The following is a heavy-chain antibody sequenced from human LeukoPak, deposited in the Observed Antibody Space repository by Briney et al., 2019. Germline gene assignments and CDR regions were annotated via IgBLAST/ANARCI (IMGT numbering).Heavy chain of an antibody. J-gene: IGHJ6*02. CDR2: ISSSGSTI. CDR1: GFTFSSYE. Sequence: GGSLRLSCAASGFTFSSYEMNCVRQAPGKGLEWVSYISSSGSTIYYADSVKGRFTISRDNAKNSLYLQMNSLRAEDTAVYYCATTRIAAAGLTDVWGQGTTVTVSS. V-gene: IGHV3-48*03. D-gene: IGHD6-13*01. CDR3: ATTRIAAAGLTDV.